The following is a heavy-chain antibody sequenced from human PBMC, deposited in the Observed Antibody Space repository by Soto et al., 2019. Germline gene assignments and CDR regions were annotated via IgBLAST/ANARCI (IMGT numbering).Heavy chain of an antibody. CDR2: IWYDGSNK. D-gene: IGHD5-12*01. CDR1: GFTFSSYG. J-gene: IGHJ4*02. CDR3: ARVGDGYNHHINY. V-gene: IGHV3-33*01. Sequence: QVQLVESGGGVVQPGRSLRLSCAASGFTFSSYGMHWVGQAPGKGLEWVAVIWYDGSNKYYADSVKGRFTISRDNSKNPLYLQMNSLRAEDTGVYYCARVGDGYNHHINYWGQGTLVTVSS.